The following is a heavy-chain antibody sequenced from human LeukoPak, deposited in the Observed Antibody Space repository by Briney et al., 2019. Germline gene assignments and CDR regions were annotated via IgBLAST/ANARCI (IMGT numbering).Heavy chain of an antibody. J-gene: IGHJ4*02. V-gene: IGHV5-10-1*01. CDR3: ARLGTGVDY. D-gene: IGHD7-27*01. CDR1: GYSFTISW. Sequence: PGESLKFSGKGSGYSFTISWISGVRQPPGKGLEWMGRFGPSDSYTNYSPSFQGHVTISADKSISTAYLQWSSLKASDTAMYYCARLGTGVDYWGQGTLVTVSS. CDR2: FGPSDSYT.